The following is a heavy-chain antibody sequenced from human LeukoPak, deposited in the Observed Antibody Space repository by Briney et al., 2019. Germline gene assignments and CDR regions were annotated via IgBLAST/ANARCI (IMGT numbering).Heavy chain of an antibody. D-gene: IGHD2-21*02. CDR1: GFTFSSYS. CDR3: ARGLTIVVTPSSLHDAFDI. Sequence: GGSLRLSCAASGFTFSSYSMNWVRQAPGKGLEWVSSISSSSSYIYYADSVKGRFTISRDNAKNSLYLQMNSLRAEDTAVYYCARGLTIVVTPSSLHDAFDIWGQGTMVTVSS. CDR2: ISSSSSYI. J-gene: IGHJ3*02. V-gene: IGHV3-21*01.